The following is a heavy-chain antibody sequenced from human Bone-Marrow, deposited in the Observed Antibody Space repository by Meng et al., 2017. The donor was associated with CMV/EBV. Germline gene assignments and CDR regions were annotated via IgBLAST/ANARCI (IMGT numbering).Heavy chain of an antibody. CDR1: GFTFSSYA. J-gene: IGHJ4*02. CDR3: AKDRPLFDY. V-gene: IGHV3-30-3*01. CDR2: ISYDGSNK. Sequence: GGSLRLSCAASGFTFSSYAMHWVRQAPGKGLEWVAVISYDGSNKYYADSVKGRFTISRDNSKNTLYLQMNSLRAEDTAVYYCAKDRPLFDYWGQGTRVTGSS.